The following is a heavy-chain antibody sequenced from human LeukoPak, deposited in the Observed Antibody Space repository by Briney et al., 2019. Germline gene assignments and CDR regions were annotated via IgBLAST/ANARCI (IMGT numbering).Heavy chain of an antibody. CDR1: GGSVSSGTYY. V-gene: IGHV4-61*01. Sequence: PSETLSLTCTVSGGSVSSGTYYWSWIRQPPGKGLEWIGYIYYSGTTNYNPSLKSRVTISIDTSRNQFSLKLSSVTAADTAVYYCARAGYDSSGYSTYYFDYWGQGTLVTVSS. J-gene: IGHJ4*02. CDR2: IYYSGTT. CDR3: ARAGYDSSGYSTYYFDY. D-gene: IGHD3-22*01.